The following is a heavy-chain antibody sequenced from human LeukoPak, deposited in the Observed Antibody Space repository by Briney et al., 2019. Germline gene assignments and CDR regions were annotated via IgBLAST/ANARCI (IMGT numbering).Heavy chain of an antibody. V-gene: IGHV3-23*01. CDR3: ANEAFMSETDAFDF. D-gene: IGHD3-16*01. J-gene: IGHJ3*01. Sequence: SGGSLRLSCEASGFTFNNHAMTWVRQGPGKGLEWASTISGRADSTFYADSVKGRFTISRDNSKNTVYLQMNSLRSEDTGVYYCANEAFMSETDAFDFWGHGTVVTVSS. CDR2: ISGRADST. CDR1: GFTFNNHA.